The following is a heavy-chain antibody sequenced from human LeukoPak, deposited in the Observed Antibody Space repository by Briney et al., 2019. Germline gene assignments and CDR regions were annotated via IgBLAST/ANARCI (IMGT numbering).Heavy chain of an antibody. Sequence: GASVKVSCKASEYTFTNYDINWVRQATGQGLEWMGWINPNSGNTGYTQKFQGRVTMTRNTSLTTAYMELTSLKSEDTAVYYCARDVNGGNSNSPLWGQGTLVTVSS. CDR1: EYTFTNYD. J-gene: IGHJ4*02. CDR3: ARDVNGGNSNSPL. V-gene: IGHV1-8*01. D-gene: IGHD4-23*01. CDR2: INPNSGNT.